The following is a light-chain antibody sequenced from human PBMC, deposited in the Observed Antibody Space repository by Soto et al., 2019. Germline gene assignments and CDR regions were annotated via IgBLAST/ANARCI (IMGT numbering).Light chain of an antibody. Sequence: DFQMTQSPSTLSASVGDRVTITCRASQNIRSRLAWFQQKPGKAPKLLIYDASSLESGVPQRFSGSGSGTEFTLTISSLQPEDFATYYCRQHNSYPITFGQGTRLEIK. V-gene: IGKV1-5*01. CDR1: QNIRSR. CDR2: DAS. CDR3: RQHNSYPIT. J-gene: IGKJ5*01.